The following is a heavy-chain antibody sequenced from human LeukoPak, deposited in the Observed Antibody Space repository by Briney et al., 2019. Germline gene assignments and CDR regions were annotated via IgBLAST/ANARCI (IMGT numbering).Heavy chain of an antibody. D-gene: IGHD2-8*01. V-gene: IGHV4-34*09. CDR3: ARFVAVEVYATNFGGMDV. CDR2: INHSGST. J-gene: IGHJ6*02. CDR1: GGSFSGYY. Sequence: PSETLSLTCAVYGGSFSGYYWSWIRQPPGKGLEWIGEINHSGSTNYNPSLKSRVTISVDTSKNQFSLKLSSVTAADTAVYYCARFVAVEVYATNFGGMDVWGQGTTVTVSS.